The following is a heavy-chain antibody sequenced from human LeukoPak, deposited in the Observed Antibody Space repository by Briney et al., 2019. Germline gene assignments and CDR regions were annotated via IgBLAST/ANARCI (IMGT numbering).Heavy chain of an antibody. Sequence: ASVKVSCKASGYTFSSYGISWVRQAPGQGLEWMGWISGYNGYTNYEQKFQGRVIMTTDTPTGAAYMDLRSLRPDDTAVYFCARVGRYSSTWPPEGDDAFDIWGQGTMVTVSS. CDR2: ISGYNGYT. D-gene: IGHD6-13*01. CDR3: ARVGRYSSTWPPEGDDAFDI. J-gene: IGHJ3*02. CDR1: GYTFSSYG. V-gene: IGHV1-18*01.